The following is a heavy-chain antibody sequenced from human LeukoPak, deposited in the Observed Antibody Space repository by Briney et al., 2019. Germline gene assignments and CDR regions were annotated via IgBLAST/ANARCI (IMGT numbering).Heavy chain of an antibody. CDR3: TTARRG. CDR2: IKSKTDSGTT. Sequence: XGLEWVGSIKSKTDSGTTDYAAPVKGRFTISRDDSKNTLYLQMNSLKTEDTAVYYCTTARRGWGQGTLVTVSS. J-gene: IGHJ4*02. V-gene: IGHV3-15*01.